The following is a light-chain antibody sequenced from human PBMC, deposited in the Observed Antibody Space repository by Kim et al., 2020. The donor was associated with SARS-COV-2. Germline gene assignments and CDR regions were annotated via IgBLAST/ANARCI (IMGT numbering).Light chain of an antibody. CDR1: SSNIGTNT. V-gene: IGLV1-44*01. CDR2: ATN. CDR3: TAWGGSLDGRV. J-gene: IGLJ3*02. Sequence: GQRVTISCAGSSSNIGTNTVNWYQQLPGTAPKLLIYATNERPSGVPDRFSGSKSGTSASLAITGLQSEDEAYYYCTAWGGSLDGRVFGGGTQLTVL.